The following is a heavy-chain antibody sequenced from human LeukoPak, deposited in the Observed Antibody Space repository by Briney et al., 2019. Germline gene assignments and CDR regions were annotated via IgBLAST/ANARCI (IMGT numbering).Heavy chain of an antibody. J-gene: IGHJ4*02. Sequence: SETLSLTCAVYGESFSGYYWSWIRQPPGKGLEGIGEINHSGSTNYNPSLKSRVTISVDTSKNQFSLKLSSVTAADTAVYYCARAYCGGDRYSPLFDYWGRGTLVTVSS. CDR2: INHSGST. V-gene: IGHV4-34*01. D-gene: IGHD2-21*02. CDR3: ARAYCGGDRYSPLFDY. CDR1: GESFSGYY.